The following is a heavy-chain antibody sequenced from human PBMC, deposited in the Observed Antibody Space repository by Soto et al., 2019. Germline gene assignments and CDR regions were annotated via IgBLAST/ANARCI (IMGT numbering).Heavy chain of an antibody. J-gene: IGHJ4*02. CDR3: ARDRSRGSIGDE. V-gene: IGHV3-48*02. D-gene: IGHD3-10*01. CDR1: GFTISGCS. Sequence: PGGSLRLSCEASGFTISGCSMNWVRQAPGKGLEWLAYITIRTGNTVYADSVRGRFTISRDNAKNSLYLQMNSLRDEDTAVYYCARDRSRGSIGDEWGQGTLVTVSS. CDR2: ITIRTGNT.